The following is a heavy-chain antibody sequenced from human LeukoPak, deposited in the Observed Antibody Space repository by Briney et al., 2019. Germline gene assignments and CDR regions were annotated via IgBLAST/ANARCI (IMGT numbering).Heavy chain of an antibody. CDR1: GGSISSSSYY. J-gene: IGHJ4*02. V-gene: IGHV4-39*01. D-gene: IGHD6-13*01. CDR2: IYYSGST. CDR3: ARGSSSSSWYFDY. Sequence: SETLSLTCTVSGGSISSSSYYWGWIRQPPGKGLEWIGSIYYSGSTYYNPSLKSRVTISVDTSKNQFSLQLNSVTPEDTAVYYCARGSSSSSWYFDYWGQGTLVTVSS.